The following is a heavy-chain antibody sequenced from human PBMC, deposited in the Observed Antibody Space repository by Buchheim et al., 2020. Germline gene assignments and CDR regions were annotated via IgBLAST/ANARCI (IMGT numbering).Heavy chain of an antibody. J-gene: IGHJ6*02. CDR2: IIPSFGSP. CDR3: ARDGTSRRFFYYAMDV. CDR1: GDIFSTYD. Sequence: QVQLVQSGAEVKKPGSSVKVSCMTSGDIFSTYDGVSWVRQAPGQGLEWMGGIIPSFGSPSYAQKFHGRVTITADTSKSTVYLELTSLRAEDTAVYFCARDGTSRRFFYYAMDVWGQGT. V-gene: IGHV1-69*06.